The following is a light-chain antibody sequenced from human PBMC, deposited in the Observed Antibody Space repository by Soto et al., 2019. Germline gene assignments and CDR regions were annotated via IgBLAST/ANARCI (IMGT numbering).Light chain of an antibody. Sequence: DIPMTQSPSTLSASLGDRVTITCRASQSINSWLAWYQQKPGKAPKLLIYNASSLANGVPSRFSGSGSGTEFTLTISSLQPDDFATYYCQQYNSYWTFGQGTKVEIK. CDR2: NAS. CDR1: QSINSW. V-gene: IGKV1-5*03. CDR3: QQYNSYWT. J-gene: IGKJ1*01.